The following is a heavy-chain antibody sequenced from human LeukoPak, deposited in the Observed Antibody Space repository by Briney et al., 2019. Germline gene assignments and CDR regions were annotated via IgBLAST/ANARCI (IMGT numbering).Heavy chain of an antibody. J-gene: IGHJ4*02. Sequence: ASVKVSCKASGGTFSSYAISWLRQAPGQGLEWMGGIIPIFGTANYAQKFQGRVTITTDESTSTAYMELSSLRSEDTAVYYCARSKGIAARRLDYFDYWGQGTLVTVSS. D-gene: IGHD6-6*01. CDR2: IIPIFGTA. V-gene: IGHV1-69*05. CDR1: GGTFSSYA. CDR3: ARSKGIAARRLDYFDY.